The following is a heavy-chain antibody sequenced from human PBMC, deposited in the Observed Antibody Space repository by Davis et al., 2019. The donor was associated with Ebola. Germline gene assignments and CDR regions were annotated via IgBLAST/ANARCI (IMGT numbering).Heavy chain of an antibody. CDR2: IHYLGNT. D-gene: IGHD3-22*01. J-gene: IGHJ2*01. Sequence: MPSETLSLTCTVSGGSISSYYWSWVRQHPGKGLEWIGNIHYLGNTNYNPSLKSRVTISIDTSKNQFSLKLSSVTAADTAVYYCARDYYDSSGYLWYFDVWGRGTLVTVSS. V-gene: IGHV4-59*12. CDR3: ARDYYDSSGYLWYFDV. CDR1: GGSISSYY.